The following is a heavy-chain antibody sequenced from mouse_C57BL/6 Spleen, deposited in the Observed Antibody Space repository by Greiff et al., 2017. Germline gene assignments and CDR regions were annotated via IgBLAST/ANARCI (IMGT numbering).Heavy chain of an antibody. CDR2: IYPGDGDT. Sequence: VQLQQSGPELVKPGASVKISCKASGYAFSSSWMNWVKQRPGKGLEWIGRIYPGDGDTNYNGKFKGKATLTADKSSSTAYMQLSSLTSEDSAVYCGGRGRGLHYSEDFDYWGQGTTLTVSS. CDR3: GRGRGLHYSEDFDY. D-gene: IGHD2-12*01. J-gene: IGHJ2*01. CDR1: GYAFSSSW. V-gene: IGHV1-82*01.